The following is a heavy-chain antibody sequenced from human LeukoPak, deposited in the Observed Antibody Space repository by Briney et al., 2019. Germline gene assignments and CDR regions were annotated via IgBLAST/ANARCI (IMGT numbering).Heavy chain of an antibody. CDR2: ISSSSSYI. CDR3: ARDSPYYGSGSYGFDY. D-gene: IGHD3-10*01. V-gene: IGHV3-21*01. CDR1: GFTFSSYS. J-gene: IGHJ4*02. Sequence: GSLRLSCAAAGFTFSSYSMNWVRQAPGKGLEWVSSISSSSSYIYYTDSVKGRFTPSTDNAKNSLYLQMNSLRAEDTAVYYCARDSPYYGSGSYGFDYWGQGTLVTVSS.